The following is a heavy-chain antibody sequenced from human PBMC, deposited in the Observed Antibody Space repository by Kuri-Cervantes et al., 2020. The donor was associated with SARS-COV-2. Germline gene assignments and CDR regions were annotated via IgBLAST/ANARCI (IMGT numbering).Heavy chain of an antibody. Sequence: GESLKTSCAASGFTFSSYAMHWVRQAPGKGLEWGAVMSYDGSNKYYAELVKGRFTISIDNSKNTLYLQMNSLRAEDTAVYYCARSGVTVCATSSYYYYYYGMDVWGQGTTVTVSS. D-gene: IGHD1-26*01. CDR1: GFTFSSYA. V-gene: IGHV3-30-3*01. J-gene: IGHJ6*02. CDR2: MSYDGSNK. CDR3: ARSGVTVCATSSYYYYYYGMDV.